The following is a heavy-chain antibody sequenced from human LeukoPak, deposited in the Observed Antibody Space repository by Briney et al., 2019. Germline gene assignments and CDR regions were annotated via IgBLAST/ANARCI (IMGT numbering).Heavy chain of an antibody. CDR1: GYTFTSYD. CDR2: MNPNSGNT. J-gene: IGHJ3*02. Sequence: EASVKVSCKASGYTFTSYDINWVRQATGQGLEWMGWMNPNSGNTGYAQKFQGRVTMTRNTSISTAYMELSSLRSEDTAVYYCNRGRETGTTTGEDAFDIWGQGTMVTVSS. D-gene: IGHD1-7*01. CDR3: NRGRETGTTTGEDAFDI. V-gene: IGHV1-8*01.